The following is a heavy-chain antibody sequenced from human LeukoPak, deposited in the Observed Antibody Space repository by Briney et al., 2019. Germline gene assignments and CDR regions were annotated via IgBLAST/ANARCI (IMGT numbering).Heavy chain of an antibody. D-gene: IGHD3-22*01. CDR2: IIPIFGTA. J-gene: IGHJ5*02. Sequence: ASVKVSCKASGGTFSSYAISWVRQAPGQGLEWMGGIIPIFGTANYAQKFQGRVTITADKSTSTAYMELSSLRSEDTAVYYCARARITMIADGGWFDPWGQGTLVTVSS. CDR3: ARARITMIADGGWFDP. CDR1: GGTFSSYA. V-gene: IGHV1-69*06.